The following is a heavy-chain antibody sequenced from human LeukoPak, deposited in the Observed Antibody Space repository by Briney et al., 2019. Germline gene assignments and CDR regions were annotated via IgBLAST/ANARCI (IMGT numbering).Heavy chain of an antibody. V-gene: IGHV3-30-3*01. Sequence: PGGSLGLSCAASGFTFSSYAMHWVRQAPGKGLEWVAVISYDGSNKYYADSVKGRFTISRDNSKNTLYLQMNSLRAEDTAVYYCARGAGSSRSPFDYWGQGTLVTVSS. CDR2: ISYDGSNK. CDR1: GFTFSSYA. J-gene: IGHJ4*02. CDR3: ARGAGSSRSPFDY. D-gene: IGHD1-26*01.